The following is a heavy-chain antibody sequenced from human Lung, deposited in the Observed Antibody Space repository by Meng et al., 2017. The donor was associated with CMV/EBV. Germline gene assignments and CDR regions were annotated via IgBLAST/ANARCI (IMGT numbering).Heavy chain of an antibody. D-gene: IGHD3-10*01. CDR2: ISSSSSYI. Sequence: EVQLVESGXXLXKPGGXXSLSCEASGFTFSSYSMNWVRQAPGKGLEWVSSISSSSSYIYYADSVKGRFTISRDNAKNSLYLQMNSLRAEDTAVYYCARDREVRNFEYWGQGTLVTVSS. CDR3: ARDREVRNFEY. CDR1: GFTFSSYS. V-gene: IGHV3-21*01. J-gene: IGHJ4*02.